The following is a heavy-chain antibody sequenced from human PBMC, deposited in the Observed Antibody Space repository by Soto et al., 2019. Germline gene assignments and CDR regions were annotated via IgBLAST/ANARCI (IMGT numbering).Heavy chain of an antibody. J-gene: IGHJ6*02. CDR3: ARGRRVSSSVRNYGMDV. CDR2: INPNSGGP. D-gene: IGHD6-6*01. Sequence: QVQLVQSGAEVKKPGASVKVSCKASGYTFTGYYMHWVRQAPGQGLEWMGWINPNSGGPNYAQKLQGWVTMTRDTSISTAYMELSRLRSDDTAVYYWARGRRVSSSVRNYGMDVWGQGTTVTVSS. CDR1: GYTFTGYY. V-gene: IGHV1-2*04.